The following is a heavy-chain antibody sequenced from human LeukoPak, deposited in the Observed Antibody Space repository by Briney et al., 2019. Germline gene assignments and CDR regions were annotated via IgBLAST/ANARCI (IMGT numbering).Heavy chain of an antibody. Sequence: SETLSLTCAVYGGSFSGYYWSWIRQPPGKGLEWIGEINHSGSTNYNPSLKSRVTILVDTSKNQFSLKLSSVTAADTAVYYCARGGIVGLHGYWGQGTLVTVSS. CDR2: INHSGST. V-gene: IGHV4-34*01. J-gene: IGHJ4*02. D-gene: IGHD3-22*01. CDR1: GGSFSGYY. CDR3: ARGGIVGLHGY.